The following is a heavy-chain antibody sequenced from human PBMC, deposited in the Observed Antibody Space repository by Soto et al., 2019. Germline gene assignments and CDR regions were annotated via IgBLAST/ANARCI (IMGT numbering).Heavy chain of an antibody. CDR3: ARACSSWLTYYYYYYGMDV. D-gene: IGHD6-13*01. Sequence: PGGSLRLSCAASGFTFSSYGMHWVRQAPGKGLEWVAVISYDGSNKYYADSVKGRFTISRDNSKNTLYLQMNSLRAEDTAVYYCARACSSWLTYYYYYYGMDVWGQGTTVTVSS. J-gene: IGHJ6*02. V-gene: IGHV3-30*03. CDR1: GFTFSSYG. CDR2: ISYDGSNK.